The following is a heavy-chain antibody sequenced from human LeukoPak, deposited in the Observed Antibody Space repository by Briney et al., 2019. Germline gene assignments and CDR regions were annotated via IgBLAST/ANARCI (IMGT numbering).Heavy chain of an antibody. Sequence: GGSLRLSCAASGFTFSSYAMHWVRQAPGKGLEWVAVISYDGSNKYYADSVKGRFTISRDNSKNTLYLQMNSLRAEDTAVYYSARTTAPSMDLFHYFDYWGQGTLVTVSS. V-gene: IGHV3-30*04. CDR2: ISYDGSNK. D-gene: IGHD2-21*01. CDR3: ARTTAPSMDLFHYFDY. J-gene: IGHJ4*02. CDR1: GFTFSSYA.